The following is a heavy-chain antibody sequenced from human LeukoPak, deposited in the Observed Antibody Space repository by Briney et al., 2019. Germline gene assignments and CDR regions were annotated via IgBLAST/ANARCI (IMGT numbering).Heavy chain of an antibody. CDR1: GASMDGYH. D-gene: IGHD3-10*01. V-gene: IGHV4-59*01. CDR3: VRGNYTKIRGGRSLYFFDF. J-gene: IGHJ4*02. Sequence: PSETLSLICTVSGASMDGYHWTWVRQPPGKGLEWIGNINVYGMSNYNPTKYNPSLRSRVTISVDTSKTQFSLKMSSVTAADTALYYCVRGNYTKIRGGRSLYFFDFWGQGTLLTVSS. CDR2: INVYGMSNYNPT.